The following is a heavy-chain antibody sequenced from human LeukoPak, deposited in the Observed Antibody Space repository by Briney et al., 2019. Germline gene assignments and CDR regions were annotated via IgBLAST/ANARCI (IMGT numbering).Heavy chain of an antibody. CDR1: GFTVSSNY. Sequence: GGSLRLSCAASGFTVSSNYMSWVRQAPGKGLEWVSVIYSGGSTYYADSVKGRFTISRHNSKNTLYLQRNSLRADDTAFYYCAKGGWLQGGNYFDCWGQGTLVTVSS. V-gene: IGHV3-53*04. CDR2: IYSGGST. D-gene: IGHD5-24*01. J-gene: IGHJ4*02. CDR3: AKGGWLQGGNYFDC.